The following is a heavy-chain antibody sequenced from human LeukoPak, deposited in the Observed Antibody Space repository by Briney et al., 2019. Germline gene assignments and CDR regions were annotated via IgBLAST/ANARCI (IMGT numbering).Heavy chain of an antibody. Sequence: SETLSLTCTVSGGSISSYYWSWIRQPAGKGLEWIGRIYTSGSTNYNPSLKSRVTMSVDTSKSQFSLKLSSVTAADTAVYYCASSHYYDSSVPPGYYFDYWGQGTLVTVSS. J-gene: IGHJ4*02. CDR3: ASSHYYDSSVPPGYYFDY. CDR1: GGSISSYY. V-gene: IGHV4-4*07. CDR2: IYTSGST. D-gene: IGHD3-22*01.